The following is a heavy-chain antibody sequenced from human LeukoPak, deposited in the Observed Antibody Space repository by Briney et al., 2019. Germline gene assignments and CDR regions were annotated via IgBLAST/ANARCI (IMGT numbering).Heavy chain of an antibody. V-gene: IGHV1-69*06. CDR2: IIPIFGTA. Sequence: GSSVKVSCKASGGTFSSYAISWVRQAPGQGLEWMGGIIPIFGTANYAQKFQGRVTITADKSTGTAYMELSSLRSEDTAVYYCASAAFFDSYGKFPFDYWGQGTLVTVSS. D-gene: IGHD5-18*01. CDR1: GGTFSSYA. J-gene: IGHJ4*02. CDR3: ASAAFFDSYGKFPFDY.